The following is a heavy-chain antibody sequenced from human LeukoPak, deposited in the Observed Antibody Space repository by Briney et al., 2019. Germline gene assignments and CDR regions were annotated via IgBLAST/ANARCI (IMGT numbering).Heavy chain of an antibody. CDR1: GFSFRNYG. Sequence: GKSLRLSCAASGFSFRNYGMHWVRQAPGKGLGWLAVISYDGSDNYYADSVKGRFTISRDNSKNTLYLQMNSLRAEDTAVYYCARVYLVGASGDVWGKGTTVTVSS. V-gene: IGHV3-30*03. J-gene: IGHJ6*04. D-gene: IGHD1-26*01. CDR3: ARVYLVGASGDV. CDR2: ISYDGSDN.